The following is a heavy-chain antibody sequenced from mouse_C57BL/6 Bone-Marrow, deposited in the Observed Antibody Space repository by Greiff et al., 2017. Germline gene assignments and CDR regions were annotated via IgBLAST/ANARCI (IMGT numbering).Heavy chain of an antibody. J-gene: IGHJ3*01. V-gene: IGHV1-61*01. Sequence: VKLQQPGAELVRPGSSVKLSCKASGYTFTSYWMDWVKQRPGQGLEWIGNIYPSDSETHYNQKFKDKATLTVDKSSSTAYMQLSSLTSEDSAVYYCAGVGWFAYWGQGTLVTVSA. CDR1: GYTFTSYW. CDR2: IYPSDSET. CDR3: AGVGWFAY.